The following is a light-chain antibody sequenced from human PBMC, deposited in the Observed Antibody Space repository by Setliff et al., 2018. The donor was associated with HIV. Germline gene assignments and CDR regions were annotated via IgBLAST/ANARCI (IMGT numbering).Light chain of an antibody. J-gene: IGLJ1*01. Sequence: QSVLAQVASVSGSLGQSITISCTGTSNDDGGHNLVSWFRVDPGKAPKLIIFNVNLWASGVSHRFSASKSGNTASLTISGLQSEDEADYYCCSYSRSSVPYVFGSGTKVTVL. CDR1: SNDDGGHNL. V-gene: IGLV2-23*02. CDR2: NVN. CDR3: CSYSRSSVPYV.